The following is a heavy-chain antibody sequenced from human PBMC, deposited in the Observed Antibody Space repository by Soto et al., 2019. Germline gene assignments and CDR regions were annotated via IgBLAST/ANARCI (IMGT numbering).Heavy chain of an antibody. Sequence: AVKVSCKASGFTFTSSAVQWVRQARGQRLEWIGWIVVGSGNTNYAQKFQERVTITRDMSTSTAYMELSSLRSEDTAVYYCAAPCFPTTAYAVVAFDTWGQGPLVTV. D-gene: IGHD5-12*01. CDR2: IVVGSGNT. V-gene: IGHV1-58*01. CDR1: GFTFTSSA. J-gene: IGHJ3*02. CDR3: AAPCFPTTAYAVVAFDT.